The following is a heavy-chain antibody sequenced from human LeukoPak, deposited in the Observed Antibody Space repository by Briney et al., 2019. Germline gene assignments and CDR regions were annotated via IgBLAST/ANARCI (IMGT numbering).Heavy chain of an antibody. V-gene: IGHV3-53*05. CDR3: AREDIVVVPEGMDYDH. Sequence: GGSLRLSCTVSGFTVSSNYMSWVRQAPGKGLEWVSVIYSDGTTYNADSVKGRFTISRDNSKNTLYLQMNSLRAEDTAVYYCAREDIVVVPEGMDYDHWGQGTLVTVSS. J-gene: IGHJ4*02. CDR2: IYSDGTT. CDR1: GFTVSSNY. D-gene: IGHD2-2*01.